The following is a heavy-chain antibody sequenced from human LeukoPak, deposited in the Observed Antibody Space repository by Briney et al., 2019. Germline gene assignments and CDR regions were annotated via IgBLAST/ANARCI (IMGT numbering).Heavy chain of an antibody. D-gene: IGHD1-26*01. CDR2: IQTSGRV. Sequence: PSQTLSLTCSVSGGSVTSGPNYWNWIRRPAGKGLEWIGRIQTSGRVNYNPSLKSRVTVYLDTPKNLVSLQLTSVTAADTAVYYCVRDGANWEEPNDAFDTWGQGTLVTVSS. J-gene: IGHJ3*02. CDR1: GGSVTSGPNY. V-gene: IGHV4-61*02. CDR3: VRDGANWEEPNDAFDT.